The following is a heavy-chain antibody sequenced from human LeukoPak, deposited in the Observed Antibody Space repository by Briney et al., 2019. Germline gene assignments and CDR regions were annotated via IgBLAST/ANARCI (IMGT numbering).Heavy chain of an antibody. J-gene: IGHJ4*02. CDR1: GFTFSSYA. D-gene: IGHD3-22*01. V-gene: IGHV3-23*01. Sequence: GGSLRLSCAAFGFTFSSYAMSWVRQAPGKGLEWVSAISSSGGGTYYADSVKGRFTISRDNSKSTLYLQMNSLRAEDTAIYYCAKAYYYDSSGYYYLIFDYWGQGTLVTVSS. CDR3: AKAYYYDSSGYYYLIFDY. CDR2: ISSSGGGT.